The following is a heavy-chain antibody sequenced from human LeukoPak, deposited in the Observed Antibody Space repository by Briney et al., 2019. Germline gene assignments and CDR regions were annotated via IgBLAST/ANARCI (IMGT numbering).Heavy chain of an antibody. V-gene: IGHV3-74*01. CDR2: INSDGSST. J-gene: IGHJ3*02. CDR1: GFTFSSYW. Sequence: GGSLRLSCAASGFTFSSYWMHWVRQAPGKGLVWVSRINSDGSSTTYADSVKGRFTISRDNSKNTLHLQMNSLRAEDTAVYYCAKCLDAFDIWGQGTMVTVSS. CDR3: AKCLDAFDI.